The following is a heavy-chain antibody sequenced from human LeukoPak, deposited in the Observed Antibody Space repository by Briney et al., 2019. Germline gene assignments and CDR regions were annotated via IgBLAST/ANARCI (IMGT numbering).Heavy chain of an antibody. CDR3: ATQQGGSPAY. CDR2: INHNGNVN. D-gene: IGHD3-16*01. Sequence: GGSLRLSCAASRFTFSSYWMNWARQAPGKGLEWVASINHNGNVNYYVDSVKGRFTISRDNAKNMLYLQVNSLRAEDTAVYYCATQQGGSPAYWGQGTLVTVSS. V-gene: IGHV3-7*01. CDR1: RFTFSSYW. J-gene: IGHJ4*02.